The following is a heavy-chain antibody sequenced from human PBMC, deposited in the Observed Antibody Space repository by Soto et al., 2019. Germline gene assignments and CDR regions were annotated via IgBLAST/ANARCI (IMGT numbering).Heavy chain of an antibody. CDR1: GFTFSSYA. V-gene: IGHV3-23*01. Sequence: GGSLRLSCAASGFTFSSYAMSWVRQAPGKGLEWVSAISGSGGSTYYADSVKGRFTISRDNSKNTLYLQMNSLRAEDTAVYYCAKPNDYGILTGFNGAFDIWGQGTMVTVSS. CDR2: ISGSGGST. CDR3: AKPNDYGILTGFNGAFDI. D-gene: IGHD3-9*01. J-gene: IGHJ3*02.